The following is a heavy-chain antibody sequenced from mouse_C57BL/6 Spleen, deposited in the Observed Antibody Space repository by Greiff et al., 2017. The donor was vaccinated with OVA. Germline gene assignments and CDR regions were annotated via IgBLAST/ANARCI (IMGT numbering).Heavy chain of an antibody. CDR1: GYTFTDYE. CDR3: TRWRDGYYDYAMDY. CDR2: IDPETGGT. J-gene: IGHJ4*01. D-gene: IGHD2-3*01. Sequence: QVQLQQSGAELVRPGASVTLSCKASGYTFTDYEMHWVKQTPVHGLDWIGAIDPETGGTAYNQKFKGKAILTADKSSSTAYMELRSLTSEDSAVYYCTRWRDGYYDYAMDYWGQGTSVTVSS. V-gene: IGHV1-15*01.